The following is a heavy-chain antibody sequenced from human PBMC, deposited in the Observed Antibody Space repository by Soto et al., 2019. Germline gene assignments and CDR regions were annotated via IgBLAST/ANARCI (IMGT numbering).Heavy chain of an antibody. J-gene: IGHJ4*02. Sequence: EGSLRLSCAASGFTFSSYAMSWVRQAPGKGLEWVSAISGSGGSTYYADSVKGRFTISRDNSKNTLYLQMNSLRAEDTAVYYCAKAMYSSGWYYFDYWGQGTLVTVS. D-gene: IGHD6-19*01. V-gene: IGHV3-23*01. CDR1: GFTFSSYA. CDR3: AKAMYSSGWYYFDY. CDR2: ISGSGGST.